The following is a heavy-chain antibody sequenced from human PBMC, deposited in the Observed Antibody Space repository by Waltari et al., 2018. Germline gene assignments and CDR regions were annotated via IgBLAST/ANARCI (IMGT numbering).Heavy chain of an antibody. CDR2: ISRSSSTI. Sequence: EVQLVESGGGLVQPGGSLRLSCAASGFTFSSYSMNWVRQAPGKGLEWVSYISRSSSTIYYADSVKGRFTISRDNAKNSLYLQMNSLRAEDTAVYYCARFFRYSSSSSCFDYWGQGTLVTVSS. CDR1: GFTFSSYS. D-gene: IGHD6-6*01. V-gene: IGHV3-48*01. CDR3: ARFFRYSSSSSCFDY. J-gene: IGHJ4*02.